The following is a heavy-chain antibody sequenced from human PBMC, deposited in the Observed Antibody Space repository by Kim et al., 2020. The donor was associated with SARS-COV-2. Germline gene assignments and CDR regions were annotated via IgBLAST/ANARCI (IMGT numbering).Heavy chain of an antibody. V-gene: IGHV3-43*02. D-gene: IGHD2-2*01. J-gene: IGHJ6*02. CDR1: GFTFDDYA. Sequence: GGSLRLSCAASGFTFDDYAMHWVRQAPGKGLEWVSLISGDGGSTYYADSVKGRFTISRDNSKNSLYLQMNSLRTEDTALYYCAKDSRGRREAAVVPAAITPYYYYYGMDVWGQGTTVTVSS. CDR3: AKDSRGRREAAVVPAAITPYYYYYGMDV. CDR2: ISGDGGST.